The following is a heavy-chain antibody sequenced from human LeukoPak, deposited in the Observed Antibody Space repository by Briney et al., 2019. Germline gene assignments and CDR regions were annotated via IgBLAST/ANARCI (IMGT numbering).Heavy chain of an antibody. CDR3: AKNRDSSDYPRDFDF. CDR1: GFTFSSYG. Sequence: GGSLRLSCAAFGFTFSSYGMHWVRQTPGKGLEWVAFIRHDGSYRQYADSVKGRFTVSRDNSKDMVYLQMNSLRTEDTAVYYCAKNRDSSDYPRDFDFWGQGTLVTVSS. V-gene: IGHV3-30*02. CDR2: IRHDGSYR. D-gene: IGHD3-22*01. J-gene: IGHJ4*02.